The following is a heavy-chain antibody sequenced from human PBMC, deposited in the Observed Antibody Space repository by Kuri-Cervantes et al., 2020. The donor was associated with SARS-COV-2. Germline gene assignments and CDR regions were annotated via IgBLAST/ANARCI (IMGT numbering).Heavy chain of an antibody. CDR1: GGSISSGGYY. CDR3: ARVLSGPRSFDY. CDR2: IYYSGST. D-gene: IGHD3-3*01. J-gene: IGHJ4*02. Sequence: SETLSLTCTVSGGSISSGGYYWSWIRQHPGKGLEWIGYIYYSGSTNYNPSLKSRVTISVDTSKNQFSLKLSSVTAADTAVYYCARVLSGPRSFDYWGQGTLVTVSS. V-gene: IGHV4-61*08.